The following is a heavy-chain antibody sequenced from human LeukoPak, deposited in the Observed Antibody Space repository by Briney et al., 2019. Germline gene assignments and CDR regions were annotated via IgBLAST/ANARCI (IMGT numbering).Heavy chain of an antibody. CDR1: GGSFSGYY. D-gene: IGHD6-13*01. CDR2: IYYSGST. V-gene: IGHV4-59*08. Sequence: SETLSLTCAVYGGSFSGYYWSWIRQPPGKGLEWIGYIYYSGSTNSNHSLNSRVTISVATSKNQVSLKLSSVTAADTAVYYCARTRGSWLKYGMDVWGQGTTVTVSS. J-gene: IGHJ6*02. CDR3: ARTRGSWLKYGMDV.